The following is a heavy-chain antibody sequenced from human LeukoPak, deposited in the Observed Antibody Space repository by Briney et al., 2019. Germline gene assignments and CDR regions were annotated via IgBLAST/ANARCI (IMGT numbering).Heavy chain of an antibody. D-gene: IGHD2/OR15-2a*01. J-gene: IGHJ4*02. CDR3: AREGDRHFTFGY. CDR1: GSTFSGHL. CDR2: MSYDGAEE. V-gene: IGHV3-30*01. Sequence: GGSLRLSCAASGSTFSGHLLHWVRQAPGKGLEWVGGMSYDGAEEYYADSVRGRFAISRDNSKSTVYLEMNSLRPEDAAVYYCAREGDRHFTFGYWGRGTLVTVSS.